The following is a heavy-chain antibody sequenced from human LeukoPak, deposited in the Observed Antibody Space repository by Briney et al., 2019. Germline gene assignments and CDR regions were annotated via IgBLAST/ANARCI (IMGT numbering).Heavy chain of an antibody. V-gene: IGHV4-34*01. CDR3: ARSRSGSYLTPTLPTDY. J-gene: IGHJ4*02. CDR1: GGSFSGYY. Sequence: SETLSLTCAVYGGSFSGYYWSWIRQPPGKGLEWIGEINHSGSTNYNPSLKSRVTISVDTSKNQFSLKLSSVTAADTAVYYCARSRSGSYLTPTLPTDYWGQGTLVTVSS. CDR2: INHSGST. D-gene: IGHD1-26*01.